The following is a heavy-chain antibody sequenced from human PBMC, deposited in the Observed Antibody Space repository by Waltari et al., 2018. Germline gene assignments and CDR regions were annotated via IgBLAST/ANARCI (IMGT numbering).Heavy chain of an antibody. CDR2: INPNSGGT. V-gene: IGHV1-2*06. D-gene: IGHD3-22*01. CDR3: ARWTHNYYDSSGSDY. J-gene: IGHJ4*02. Sequence: LVQSGAEVKKPGASVKVSCKASGYTFTGYYMNWVRQAPGQGLEWMGRINPNSGGTNYAQKFQGRVTMTRDTSISTAYMELSRLRSDDTAVYYCARWTHNYYDSSGSDYWGQGTLVTVSS. CDR1: GYTFTGYY.